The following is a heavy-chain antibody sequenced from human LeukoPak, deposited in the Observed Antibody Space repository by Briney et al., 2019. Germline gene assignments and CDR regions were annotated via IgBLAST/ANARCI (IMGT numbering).Heavy chain of an antibody. Sequence: GGSLRLSCEGSGFTFSNYWMGWVRQAPGKGLQWVANIKTDGSEKYYVDSVKGRFTISRDNAKNSLYLQMNSLRAEDTAVYYCANMAAATNYYFYYYMDVWGKGTTVTVSS. CDR1: GFTFSNYW. CDR2: IKTDGSEK. CDR3: ANMAAATNYYFYYYMDV. D-gene: IGHD6-13*01. J-gene: IGHJ6*03. V-gene: IGHV3-7*01.